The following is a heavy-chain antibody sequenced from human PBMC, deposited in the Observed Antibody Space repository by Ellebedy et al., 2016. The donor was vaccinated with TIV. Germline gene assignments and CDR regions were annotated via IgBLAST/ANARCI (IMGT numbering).Heavy chain of an antibody. J-gene: IGHJ6*04. CDR1: GFTVSSNY. CDR3: ARARGWYGSDGMDV. Sequence: GESLKISCAASGFTVSSNYMSWVRRAPGQGLGWVSVIYGGGNTDYAEHVEGRFTIYRDNSKNTVYLQMNSLRAEGTAVYYCARARGWYGSDGMDVWGEGTTVTVSS. V-gene: IGHV3-53*01. D-gene: IGHD6-19*01. CDR2: IYGGGNT.